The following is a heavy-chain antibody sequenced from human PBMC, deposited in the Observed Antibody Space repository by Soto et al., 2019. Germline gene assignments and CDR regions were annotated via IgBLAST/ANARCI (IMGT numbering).Heavy chain of an antibody. CDR1: GYSLSSGSY. CDR2: IYHTGST. D-gene: IGHD3-10*01. J-gene: IGHJ4*02. Sequence: SHALSLTCVVAGYSLSSGSYWGWIRRPPGKGLEWIGSIYHTGSTHYNPSLKSRVTISVDTSKNQFSLKLSSVTAADTAVYYCARKSFFDYWGQGTLVTVSS. CDR3: ARKSFFDY. V-gene: IGHV4-38-2*01.